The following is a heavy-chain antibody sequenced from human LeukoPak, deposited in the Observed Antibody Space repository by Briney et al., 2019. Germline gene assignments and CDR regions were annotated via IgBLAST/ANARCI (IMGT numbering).Heavy chain of an antibody. Sequence: GGSLRLSCAASGLTFSGYWMNWVRQAPGKGLEWVANIKPDGSEKYYVDSVKGRFTISRDNAKNSLYLQMTSLRDEDTAVYYCARGSGDYSGQGTLVTVSS. CDR1: GLTFSGYW. CDR3: ARGSGDY. J-gene: IGHJ4*02. V-gene: IGHV3-7*04. CDR2: IKPDGSEK.